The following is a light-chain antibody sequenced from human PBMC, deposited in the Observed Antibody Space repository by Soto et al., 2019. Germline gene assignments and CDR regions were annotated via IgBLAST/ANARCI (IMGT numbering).Light chain of an antibody. CDR2: EVT. V-gene: IGLV2-8*01. CDR3: SSHGGANNFYV. CDR1: SSDIGAYNY. J-gene: IGLJ1*01. Sequence: QSVLTQPPSASGSPGQSVTISCTGTSSDIGAYNYVSWYQQHPGKVPKLIIHEVTKRPSGVPDRFSASKSGNPAPLTASGLQAEDEDADYCSSHGGANNFYVFGTGTKVTVL.